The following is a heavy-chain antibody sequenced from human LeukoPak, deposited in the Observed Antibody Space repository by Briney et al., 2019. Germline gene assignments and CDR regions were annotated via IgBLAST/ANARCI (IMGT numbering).Heavy chain of an antibody. D-gene: IGHD2-15*01. CDR1: GYTFTNSY. CDR2: INPSGAST. J-gene: IGHJ3*02. CDR3: ARTQRQGYCSGGYCYSDAFDI. Sequence: ASVKVSCKASGYTFTNSYMHWVRQAPGQGLQWMGIINPSGASTSYAQRFQGRVTMTRHTSTSTVYMELGSLRSEDTAVYYCARTQRQGYCSGGYCYSDAFDIWGQGTMVTVSS. V-gene: IGHV1-46*03.